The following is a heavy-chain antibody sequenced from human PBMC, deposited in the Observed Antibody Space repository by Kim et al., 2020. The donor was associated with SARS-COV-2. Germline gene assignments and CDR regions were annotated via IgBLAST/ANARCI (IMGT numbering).Heavy chain of an antibody. J-gene: IGHJ5*02. CDR2: DNSDT. CDR3: ARRSGAA. V-gene: IGHV5-51*01. Sequence: DNSDTSYSPSFQGQVTISADKSVNTAYLQWSSLRASDSAVYYCARRSGAAWGQGTLVTVSS. D-gene: IGHD1-26*01.